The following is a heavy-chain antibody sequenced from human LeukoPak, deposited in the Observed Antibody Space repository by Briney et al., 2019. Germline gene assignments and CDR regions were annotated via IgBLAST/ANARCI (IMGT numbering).Heavy chain of an antibody. CDR1: GVSISSYY. V-gene: IGHV4-59*01. D-gene: IGHD1-26*01. Sequence: SETLSLTCTVSGVSISSYYWSWGRQPPGKGLGWVGYIYYSGSTNYNPSLKSRVTISVDTSKNEFSLKLSSVTAADTAVYYCARSRGSYPDAFDIWGQGTMVTVSS. J-gene: IGHJ3*02. CDR2: IYYSGST. CDR3: ARSRGSYPDAFDI.